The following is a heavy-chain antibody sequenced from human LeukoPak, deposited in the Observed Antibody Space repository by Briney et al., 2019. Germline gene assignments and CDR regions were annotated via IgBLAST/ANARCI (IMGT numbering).Heavy chain of an antibody. Sequence: ASVKVSCKASGGTFSSYAISWVRQAPGQGLEWMGRIIPILGIANYAQKFQGRVTITADKSTSTAYMELSSLRSEDTAVYYCARDRCAGYCSSGHSHWGQGTLVTVSS. J-gene: IGHJ4*02. CDR2: IIPILGIA. V-gene: IGHV1-69*04. D-gene: IGHD2-15*01. CDR3: ARDRCAGYCSSGHSH. CDR1: GGTFSSYA.